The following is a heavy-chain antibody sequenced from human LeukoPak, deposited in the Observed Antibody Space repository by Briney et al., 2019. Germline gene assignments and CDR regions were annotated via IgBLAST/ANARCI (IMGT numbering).Heavy chain of an antibody. CDR1: GGSISGYY. CDR3: ARGGSYYGSGSTSDY. CDR2: IYTSGST. V-gene: IGHV4-4*08. J-gene: IGHJ4*02. D-gene: IGHD3-10*01. Sequence: SETLSLTCTVSGGSISGYYWSWIRQPPGKGLEWIGRIYTSGSTNYNPSLKSRVTISVDTSKNQFSLKLSSVTAADTAVYYCARGGSYYGSGSTSDYWGQGTLVTVSS.